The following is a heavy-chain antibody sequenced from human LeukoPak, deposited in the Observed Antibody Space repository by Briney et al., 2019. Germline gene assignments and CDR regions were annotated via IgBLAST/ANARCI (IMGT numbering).Heavy chain of an antibody. J-gene: IGHJ5*02. CDR3: ATSRFSGGLGRFDP. V-gene: IGHV4-39*07. CDR1: GGSISSSAYH. CDR2: IHIGGST. Sequence: SETLSLTCTVSGGSISSSAYHWGWIRQPPGKGLEWIGSIHIGGSTYYNPSFKSRVTISVDTSKNQVSLKLSSVTAADTAVYYCATSRFSGGLGRFDPWGQGTLVTVSS. D-gene: IGHD3-10*01.